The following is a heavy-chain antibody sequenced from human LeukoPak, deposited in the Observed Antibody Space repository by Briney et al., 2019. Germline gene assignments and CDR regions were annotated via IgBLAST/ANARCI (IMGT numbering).Heavy chain of an antibody. J-gene: IGHJ4*02. Sequence: PSETLSLTCAVYGGSFSGCYWSWIRQPPGKGLEWIGEINHSGSTNYNPSLKSRVTISVDTSKNQFSLKLSSVTAADTAVYYCARDIHTYYYGSGSYLSPFDYWGQGTLVTVSS. CDR3: ARDIHTYYYGSGSYLSPFDY. V-gene: IGHV4-34*01. CDR1: GGSFSGCY. D-gene: IGHD3-10*01. CDR2: INHSGST.